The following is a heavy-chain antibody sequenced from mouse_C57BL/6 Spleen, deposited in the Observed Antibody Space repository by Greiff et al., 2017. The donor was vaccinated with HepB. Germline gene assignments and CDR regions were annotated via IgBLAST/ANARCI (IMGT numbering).Heavy chain of an antibody. CDR2: INPSTGGT. V-gene: IGHV1-42*01. CDR3: ARWGWFAY. Sequence: EVQLQQSGPELVKPGASVKISCKASGYSFTGYYMNWVKQSPEKSLEWIGEINPSTGGTTYNQKFKAKATLTVDKSSSTAYMQLKSLTSEDSAVYYCARWGWFAYWGQGTLVTVSA. CDR1: GYSFTGYY. J-gene: IGHJ3*01.